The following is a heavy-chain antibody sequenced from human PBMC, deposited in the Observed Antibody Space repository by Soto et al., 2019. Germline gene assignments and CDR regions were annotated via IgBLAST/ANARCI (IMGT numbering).Heavy chain of an antibody. CDR2: INSDGSSA. D-gene: IGHD3-22*01. Sequence: EVQLVESGVGLVQPGGSLRLSCAASGFTFSSYWMHWVRQAPGKGLVWVSRINSDGSSASYADSVKGRFTISRDNAKNTLYLQMNSLRAEDTAVYYCARDPYYYDSSGYYWFDPWGQGTLVTVSS. J-gene: IGHJ5*02. V-gene: IGHV3-74*01. CDR3: ARDPYYYDSSGYYWFDP. CDR1: GFTFSSYW.